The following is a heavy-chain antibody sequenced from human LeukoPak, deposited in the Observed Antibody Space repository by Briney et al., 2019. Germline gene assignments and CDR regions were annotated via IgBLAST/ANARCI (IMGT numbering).Heavy chain of an antibody. CDR3: AKDRDYDSSGYIDY. Sequence: GGSLRLSCAASGFTFDDYTMHWVRQAPGKGLEWVSLISWNSGSIGYADSVKGRFTISRDNAKNSLYLQMNSLRAEDMALYYCAKDRDYDSSGYIDYWGQGTLVTVSS. CDR2: ISWNSGSI. D-gene: IGHD3-22*01. V-gene: IGHV3-9*03. CDR1: GFTFDDYT. J-gene: IGHJ4*02.